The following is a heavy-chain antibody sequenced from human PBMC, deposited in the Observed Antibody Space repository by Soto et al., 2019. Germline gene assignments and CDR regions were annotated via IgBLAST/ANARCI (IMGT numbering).Heavy chain of an antibody. D-gene: IGHD2-15*01. V-gene: IGHV3-23*01. CDR3: AKLRGYSRWLRSLRGYYFDY. Sequence: GGSLRLSCAASGFTFSSYAMSWVRQAPGKGLEWVSAISGSGGSTYYADSVKGRFTISRDNSKNTLYLQMNSLRAEDTAVYYCAKLRGYSRWLRSLRGYYFDYWGQGTLVTVSS. J-gene: IGHJ4*02. CDR2: ISGSGGST. CDR1: GFTFSSYA.